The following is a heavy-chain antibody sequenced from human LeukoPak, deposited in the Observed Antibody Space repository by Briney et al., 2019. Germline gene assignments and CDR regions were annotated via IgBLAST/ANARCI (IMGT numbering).Heavy chain of an antibody. Sequence: GGSLRLSCAASGFTVSSNYMSWVRQAPGKGLEWVSVIYSGGSTYYADSVKGRFTISRDNSKNTLYLQMNSLRAEDTAVYYCARSLKPTKYYYYGMDVWGRGTTVTVSS. V-gene: IGHV3-66*01. D-gene: IGHD1-14*01. CDR1: GFTVSSNY. CDR3: ARSLKPTKYYYYGMDV. CDR2: IYSGGST. J-gene: IGHJ6*02.